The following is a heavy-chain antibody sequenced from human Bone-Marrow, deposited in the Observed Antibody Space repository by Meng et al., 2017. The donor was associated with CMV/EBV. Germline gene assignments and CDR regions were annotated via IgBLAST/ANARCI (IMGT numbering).Heavy chain of an antibody. CDR2: ISSSGSTI. V-gene: IGHV3-48*03. D-gene: IGHD3-16*01. CDR3: ARGGQYYDYYSMDV. Sequence: GESLKISCAASGFTFSSYEMNWVRQAPGKGLEWVSYISSSGSTIYYADSVKGRFTISRDNAKNSLYLQMNSLRAEDTAVYYCARGGQYYDYYSMDVWGQGTTVTVSS. J-gene: IGHJ6*02. CDR1: GFTFSSYE.